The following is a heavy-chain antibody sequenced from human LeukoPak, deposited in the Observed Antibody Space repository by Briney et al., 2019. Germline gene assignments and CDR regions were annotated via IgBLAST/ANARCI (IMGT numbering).Heavy chain of an antibody. V-gene: IGHV3-48*03. J-gene: IGHJ4*02. CDR1: GFTFSSYE. CDR2: ISLGGTAI. Sequence: GGSLRLSCAASGFTFSSYEMNWVRQPPGKGLEWVAYISLGGTAIYAESVKGRFTISRDNAKNSLYLQMNSRRAEDTVVYYCARPSPGWTQNYWGQGTLVTVSS. CDR3: ARPSPGWTQNY. D-gene: IGHD3/OR15-3a*01.